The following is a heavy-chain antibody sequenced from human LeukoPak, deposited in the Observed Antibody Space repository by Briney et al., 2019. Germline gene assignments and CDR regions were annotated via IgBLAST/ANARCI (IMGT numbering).Heavy chain of an antibody. Sequence: GGSLRLSCAASGFTFSNYWMTWVRQAPGKGLEWVANVKQDGSEQYYVDSVKGRFTISRDNAKNSLYLQMNSLRAEDTAVYYCARWTVAGRFFDYWGREPWSPSPQ. CDR3: ARWTVAGRFFDY. V-gene: IGHV3-7*03. CDR2: VKQDGSEQ. CDR1: GFTFSNYW. J-gene: IGHJ4*02. D-gene: IGHD6-19*01.